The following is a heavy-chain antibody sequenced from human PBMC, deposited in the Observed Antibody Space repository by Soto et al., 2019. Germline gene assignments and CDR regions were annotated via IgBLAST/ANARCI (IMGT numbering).Heavy chain of an antibody. Sequence: VQLLESGGGLVQPGGSLRLSCAASGFTFSSYAMSWVRQAPGKGLEWVSAISGSGGSTYYADSVKGRFTISRDNSKNTLYLQMNSLRAEDTAVYYCAKGPYCSSTSCYRESDYWGQGTLVTVSS. D-gene: IGHD2-2*01. J-gene: IGHJ4*02. CDR1: GFTFSSYA. V-gene: IGHV3-23*01. CDR3: AKGPYCSSTSCYRESDY. CDR2: ISGSGGST.